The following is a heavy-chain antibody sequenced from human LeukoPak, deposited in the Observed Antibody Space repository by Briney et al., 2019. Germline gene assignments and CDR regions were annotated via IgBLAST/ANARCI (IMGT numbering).Heavy chain of an antibody. CDR3: AREYTAMAFDY. CDR2: ISNDESNK. V-gene: IGHV3-30*03. Sequence: PGRSLRLSCAASGFTFSSSAMHWVRQPPGKGLEWVTVISNDESNKYYADSVKGRFTISRDNSKNMLYLQMNSLRAEDSAVYYCAREYTAMAFDYWAQGTLVTVSS. D-gene: IGHD5-18*01. CDR1: GFTFSSSA. J-gene: IGHJ4*02.